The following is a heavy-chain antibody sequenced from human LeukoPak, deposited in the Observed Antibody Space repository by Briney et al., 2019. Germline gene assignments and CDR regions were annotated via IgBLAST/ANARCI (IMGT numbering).Heavy chain of an antibody. CDR2: ISGSGDNT. V-gene: IGHV3-23*01. J-gene: IGHJ4*02. CDR1: GFTFSSYA. CDR3: AKGLAGTGWVVTATLSFDY. D-gene: IGHD2-21*02. Sequence: QPGGSLRLSCAASGFTFSSYAMSWVRQVPGKGLEWVSVISGSGDNTYYADSVRGRFTISRDNSKNTLYLQMNSLRAEDTAVYYCAKGLAGTGWVVTATLSFDYWGQGTLVTVSS.